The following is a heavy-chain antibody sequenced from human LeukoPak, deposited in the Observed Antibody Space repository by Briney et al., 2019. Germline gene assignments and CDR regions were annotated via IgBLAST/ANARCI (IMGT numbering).Heavy chain of an antibody. J-gene: IGHJ4*02. D-gene: IGHD3-10*01. CDR2: IWYDGSNK. CDR1: GFTFSSYG. V-gene: IGHV3-33*01. Sequence: GGSLRLSCAASGFTFSSYGMHWVRQAPGKGLEWVAVIWYDGSNKYYADSVKGRFTISRDNSKNTLYLQMNSLRAEDTAVYYCARLMVRGVLPLDYWGQGTLVTVSS. CDR3: ARLMVRGVLPLDY.